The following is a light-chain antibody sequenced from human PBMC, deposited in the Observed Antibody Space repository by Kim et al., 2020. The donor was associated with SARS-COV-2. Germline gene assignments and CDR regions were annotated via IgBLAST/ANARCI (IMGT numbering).Light chain of an antibody. V-gene: IGKV4-1*01. CDR2: WAS. CDR1: QSLLYNSNNKNY. CDR3: QQYYSIPWT. Sequence: DIVMTQSPDSLAVSLGERATINCKSSQSLLYNSNNKNYFAWYQQNPGQPPKLLIYWASTRESGVPDRFSGSGSATDFTLTISSLQAEDVAVYYCQQYYSIPWTFGQGTKV. J-gene: IGKJ1*01.